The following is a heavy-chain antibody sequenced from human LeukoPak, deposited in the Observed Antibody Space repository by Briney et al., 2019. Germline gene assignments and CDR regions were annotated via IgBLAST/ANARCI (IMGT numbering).Heavy chain of an antibody. CDR2: IDASGSDT. CDR3: ADYRKPQGLDY. V-gene: IGHV3-23*01. D-gene: IGHD1-14*01. Sequence: GGSLRLSCEVSEFPFSVYAMAWVRQAPGQGLEWVSAIDASGSDTYYTDSVKGRFTITRDNSKNTVYLQMNSLRVEDTAVYYCADYRKPQGLDYWGQGTLVTVSS. J-gene: IGHJ4*02. CDR1: EFPFSVYA.